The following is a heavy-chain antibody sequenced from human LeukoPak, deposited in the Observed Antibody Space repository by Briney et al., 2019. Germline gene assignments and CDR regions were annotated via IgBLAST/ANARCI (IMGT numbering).Heavy chain of an antibody. Sequence: WMGWINPNSGDANYAQKFQGRVTMTRDTSISTAYMELSRLRSDDTAVYYCARHYYYGMDVWGQGTTVTVSS. J-gene: IGHJ6*02. V-gene: IGHV1-2*02. CDR3: ARHYYYGMDV. CDR2: INPNSGDA.